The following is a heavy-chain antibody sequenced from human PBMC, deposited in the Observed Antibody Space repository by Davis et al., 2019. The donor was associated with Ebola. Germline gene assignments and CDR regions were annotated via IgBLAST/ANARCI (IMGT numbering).Heavy chain of an antibody. D-gene: IGHD3-3*01. V-gene: IGHV4-30-4*01. CDR2: IYYSGST. Sequence: LRLSCTVSGGSISSGDYYWSWIRQPPGKGLEWIGYIYYSGSTYYNPSLKSRVTISVDTSKNQFSLKLSSVTAADTAVYYCARVLDFWSGYFNWYFDLWGRGTLVTVSS. J-gene: IGHJ2*01. CDR3: ARVLDFWSGYFNWYFDL. CDR1: GGSISSGDYY.